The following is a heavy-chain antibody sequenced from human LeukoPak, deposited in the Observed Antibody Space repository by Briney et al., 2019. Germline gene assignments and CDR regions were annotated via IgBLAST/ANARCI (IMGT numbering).Heavy chain of an antibody. Sequence: ASVKVSCKASGYTFSTYYVHWVRQAPGQGLEWMGMIIPSDGFTSYAQKFQGRVTMTRDMSTSTVYMELSSLRSEDTAVYYCARDSPLISGWYAYWGQGTLVTVSS. J-gene: IGHJ4*02. CDR3: ARDSPLISGWYAY. D-gene: IGHD6-19*01. CDR1: GYTFSTYY. CDR2: IIPSDGFT. V-gene: IGHV1-46*01.